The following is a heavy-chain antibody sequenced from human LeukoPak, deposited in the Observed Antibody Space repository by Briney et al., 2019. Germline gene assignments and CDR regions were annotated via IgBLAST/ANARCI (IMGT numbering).Heavy chain of an antibody. D-gene: IGHD3-10*01. CDR2: ISSSGSTI. J-gene: IGHJ4*02. CDR3: ALTSSAVRGVINY. Sequence: GGSLRLSCAASGFTFSDYYMSWIRQAPGKGLEWVSYISSSGSTIYYADSVKGRFTISRGNAKNSLYLQMNSLRAEDTAVYYCALTSSAVRGVINYWGQGTLVTVSS. V-gene: IGHV3-11*01. CDR1: GFTFSDYY.